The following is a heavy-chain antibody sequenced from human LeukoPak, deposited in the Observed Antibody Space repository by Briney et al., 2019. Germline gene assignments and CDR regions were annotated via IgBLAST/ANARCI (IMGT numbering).Heavy chain of an antibody. J-gene: IGHJ2*01. CDR1: GFNFDDYA. Sequence: GRSLRLSCAVSGFNFDDYALHWVRQAPGRGLEWVSGINWKTGNGIYADSVKGRFTISRDSAKNSLYLQMSSLRAEDTALYYCTRRAARWQFDLWGRGTLLTVSS. CDR2: INWKTGNG. D-gene: IGHD5-24*01. V-gene: IGHV3-9*01. CDR3: TRRAARWQFDL.